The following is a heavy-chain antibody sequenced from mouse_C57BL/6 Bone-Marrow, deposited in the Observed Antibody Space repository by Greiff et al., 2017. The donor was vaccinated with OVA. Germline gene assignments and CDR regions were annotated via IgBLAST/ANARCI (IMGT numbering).Heavy chain of an antibody. CDR1: GYTFTSYW. Sequence: VQLQQPGAELVMPGASVKLSCKASGYTFTSYWMHWVKQRPGQGLEWIGEIDPSDSYTNYNQKFKGKSTLTVDKSSSTAYMQLSILTSEDSAVYSCARWGGAWFAYWGQGTLVTVSA. J-gene: IGHJ3*01. CDR2: IDPSDSYT. CDR3: ARWGGAWFAY. V-gene: IGHV1-69*01.